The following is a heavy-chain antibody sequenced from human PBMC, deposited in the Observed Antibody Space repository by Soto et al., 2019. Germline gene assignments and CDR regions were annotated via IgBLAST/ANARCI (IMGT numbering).Heavy chain of an antibody. CDR3: VRDGRGVQWELSD. D-gene: IGHD1-26*01. J-gene: IGHJ4*02. V-gene: IGHV4-4*02. CDR2: SCRAGQT. Sequence: SETLCLTCAVSGDSISSSKRRNGLRQPPGKGLEGIAVSCRAGQTNYRESVKSRVTISGDKSRNHFSLSLNCVTAADTAVYYCVRDGRGVQWELSDWGPGTLVTVSS. CDR1: GDSISSSKR.